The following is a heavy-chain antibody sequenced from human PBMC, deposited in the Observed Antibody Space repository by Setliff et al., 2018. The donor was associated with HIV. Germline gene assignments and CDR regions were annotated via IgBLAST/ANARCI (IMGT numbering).Heavy chain of an antibody. Sequence: SETLSLTCTVSGTSINSHYWSWIRQTPGKGLQWIGLIYYTGIPTYNPSLEGRITMSVDRSKNQFSLKLSSVTAADTAVYYCARGHDNKYYYFYYMDVWGKGTTVTVSS. CDR1: GTSINSHY. D-gene: IGHD5-12*01. J-gene: IGHJ6*03. CDR3: ARGHDNKYYYFYYMDV. V-gene: IGHV4-59*08. CDR2: IYYTGIP.